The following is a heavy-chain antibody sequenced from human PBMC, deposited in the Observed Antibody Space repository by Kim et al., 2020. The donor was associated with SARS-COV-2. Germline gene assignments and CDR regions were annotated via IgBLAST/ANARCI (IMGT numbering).Heavy chain of an antibody. D-gene: IGHD6-13*01. Sequence: SETPSLTCTVSGGSISSSSYYWGWIRQPPGKGLEWIGSIYYSGSTYYNPSLKSRVTISVDTSKNQFSLKLSSVTAADTAVYYCARGYSSSWLFDYWGQGTLVTVSS. CDR2: IYYSGST. CDR3: ARGYSSSWLFDY. V-gene: IGHV4-39*01. J-gene: IGHJ4*02. CDR1: GGSISSSSYY.